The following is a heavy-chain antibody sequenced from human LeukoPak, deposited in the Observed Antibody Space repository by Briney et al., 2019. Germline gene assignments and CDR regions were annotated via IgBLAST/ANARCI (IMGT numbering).Heavy chain of an antibody. D-gene: IGHD3-3*01. CDR2: INPSGGST. Sequence: GASVKVSCKASGYTFTSYYMHWVRQAPGQGLEWMGIINPSGGSTSYAQKFQGRVTMTRDTSTSTVYMELSSLRSEDTAVYYCAREPITIFGVVIQNYYGMDVWGQGTTVTVSS. V-gene: IGHV1-46*01. J-gene: IGHJ6*02. CDR1: GYTFTSYY. CDR3: AREPITIFGVVIQNYYGMDV.